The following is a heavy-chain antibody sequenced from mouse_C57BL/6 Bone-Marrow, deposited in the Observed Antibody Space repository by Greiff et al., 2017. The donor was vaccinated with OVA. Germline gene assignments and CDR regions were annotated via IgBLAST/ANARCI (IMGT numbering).Heavy chain of an antibody. J-gene: IGHJ1*03. CDR3: ASTTLVPPGYFDD. Sequence: QVQLKESGAELVKPGASVKLSCKASGYTFTSYWMHWVKQRPGQGLEWIGMIHPNSGSTNYNEKFKSKATLTGDKSSSTAYMQLSSLTSEDSAVYYCASTTLVPPGYFDDWGTGTTVTVSS. D-gene: IGHD1-1*01. V-gene: IGHV1-64*01. CDR2: IHPNSGST. CDR1: GYTFTSYW.